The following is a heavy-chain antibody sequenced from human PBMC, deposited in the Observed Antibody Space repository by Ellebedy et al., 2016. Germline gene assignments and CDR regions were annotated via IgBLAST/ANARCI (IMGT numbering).Heavy chain of an antibody. CDR2: IWYDGSNK. CDR3: AREGGIFGLDY. CDR1: GFSFSSYG. J-gene: IGHJ4*02. D-gene: IGHD3-3*02. V-gene: IGHV3-33*01. Sequence: GESLKISXAASGFSFSSYGMYWVRQAPGKGLEWVAVIWYDGSNKYYADSVKGRFTISRDNSKNTLYLQMSSLRAEDTALYYCAREGGIFGLDYWGQGTLVTVSS.